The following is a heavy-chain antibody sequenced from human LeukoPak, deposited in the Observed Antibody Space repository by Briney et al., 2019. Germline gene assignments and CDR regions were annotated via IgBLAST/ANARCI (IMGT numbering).Heavy chain of an antibody. CDR1: GFIFSNYW. D-gene: IGHD2/OR15-2a*01. V-gene: IGHV3-74*01. CDR2: INSDGSNT. CDR3: ARVGSTTDY. J-gene: IGHJ4*02. Sequence: PGGSLRLSCAASGFIFSNYWIHWVRHAPGKGLVWVSRINSDGSNTIYADSVKGRFTISRDNGKNTLYLQMNNLRAEDTAVYYCARVGSTTDYWGQGTPVTVSS.